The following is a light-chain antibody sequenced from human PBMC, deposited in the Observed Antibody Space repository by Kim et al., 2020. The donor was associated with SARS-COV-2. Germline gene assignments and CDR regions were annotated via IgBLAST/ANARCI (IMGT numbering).Light chain of an antibody. CDR1: QSISSN. CDR2: GAS. Sequence: EIVMTQSPATLSVSPGERATLSCRASQSISSNLVWYQQKPGQAPRLLIYGASTRATGIPARFSGSGSGTEFTLTISSLQSEDFALYYCQQFNNWPRTFGQGTKVE. V-gene: IGKV3-15*01. J-gene: IGKJ1*01. CDR3: QQFNNWPRT.